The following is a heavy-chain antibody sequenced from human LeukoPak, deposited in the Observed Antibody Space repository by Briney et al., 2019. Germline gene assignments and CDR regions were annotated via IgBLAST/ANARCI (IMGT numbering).Heavy chain of an antibody. CDR1: GFTVSSNY. Sequence: GGSLRLSCAASGFTVSSNYMSWVRQAPGKGLEWVSVIYSGGSPYFADCVKGRFTISRDNSKSTLYLQMNSLRAEDTAVYYCARELLRDYDFWSGYADMDFWGKGTTVTVSS. V-gene: IGHV3-53*01. J-gene: IGHJ6*03. CDR2: IYSGGSP. CDR3: ARELLRDYDFWSGYADMDF. D-gene: IGHD3-3*01.